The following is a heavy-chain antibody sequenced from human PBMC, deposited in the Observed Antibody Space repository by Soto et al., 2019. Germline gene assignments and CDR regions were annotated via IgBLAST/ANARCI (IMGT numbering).Heavy chain of an antibody. J-gene: IGHJ4*02. CDR1: GDSISSDKW. V-gene: IGHV4-4*02. D-gene: IGHD2-21*02. Sequence: QVQLQESGPGLVKPSGTLSLTCAVSGDSISSDKWWSWVRQPPGKGLEWIGEIHHSGRTNYDPSLNSRVVILVEKSKNQVSLGLSSMTAADTAVYYCAIGGDWQFDSWGQGTLVTVSS. CDR3: AIGGDWQFDS. CDR2: IHHSGRT.